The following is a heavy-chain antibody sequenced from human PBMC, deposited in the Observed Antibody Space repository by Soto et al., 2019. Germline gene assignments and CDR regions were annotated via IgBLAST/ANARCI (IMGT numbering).Heavy chain of an antibody. CDR3: ARGGRTTALGLYDAFDI. V-gene: IGHV1-8*01. D-gene: IGHD1-1*01. J-gene: IGHJ3*02. CDR2: MNPNSGNT. Sequence: ASVKVSCKASGYTFTSYDINWVRQATGQGLEWMGWMNPNSGNTGYAQKFQGRVTMTRNTSISTAYMELSSLRSEDTAVYYCARGGRTTALGLYDAFDIWGQGTMVTVSS. CDR1: GYTFTSYD.